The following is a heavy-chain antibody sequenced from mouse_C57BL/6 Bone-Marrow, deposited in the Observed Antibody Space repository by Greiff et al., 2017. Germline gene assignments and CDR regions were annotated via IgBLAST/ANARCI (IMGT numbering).Heavy chain of an antibody. CDR2: IDPSDSYT. D-gene: IGHD1-1*01. J-gene: IGHJ2*01. CDR1: GYTFTSYW. V-gene: IGHV1-69*01. Sequence: QVQLQQPGAELVMPGASVKLSCKASGYTFTSYWMHWVKQRPGQGREWYGAIDPSDSYTNCNQKFKGKSTLTVDKSSSTAYMQLSSLTSEDSAVYYCARGGYYGSNFFDYWGQGTTLTVSS. CDR3: ARGGYYGSNFFDY.